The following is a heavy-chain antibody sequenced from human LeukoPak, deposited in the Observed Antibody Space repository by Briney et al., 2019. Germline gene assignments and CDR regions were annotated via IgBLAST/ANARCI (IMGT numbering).Heavy chain of an antibody. CDR1: GFTFSSYG. J-gene: IGHJ5*02. CDR3: AREIGRYDSSGYYWSWFDP. Sequence: GGSLRLSCAASGFTFSSYGMHWVRQAPGRGLEWVTVIWYDGSDKYYADSVKGRFTISRDNSKNTLYLQMNSLRAEDTAVYYCAREIGRYDSSGYYWSWFDPWGQGTLVTVSS. D-gene: IGHD3-22*01. CDR2: IWYDGSDK. V-gene: IGHV3-33*01.